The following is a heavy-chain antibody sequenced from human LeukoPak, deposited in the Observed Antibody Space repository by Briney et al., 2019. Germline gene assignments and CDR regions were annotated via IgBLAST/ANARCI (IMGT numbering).Heavy chain of an antibody. CDR1: GGSFSGYY. CDR3: ARETGGDYFDY. CDR2: INHSGST. D-gene: IGHD1-14*01. Sequence: PSETLSLTCAVYGGSFSGYYWSWIRQPPGKGLEWIGKINHSGSTNYNPSLKSRVTISVDTSKNQFSLKLSSVTAADTAVYYCARETGGDYFDYWGQGTLVTVSS. J-gene: IGHJ4*02. V-gene: IGHV4-34*01.